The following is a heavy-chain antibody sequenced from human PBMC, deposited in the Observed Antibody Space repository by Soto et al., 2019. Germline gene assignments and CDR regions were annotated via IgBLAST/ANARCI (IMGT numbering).Heavy chain of an antibody. D-gene: IGHD4-17*01. J-gene: IGHJ4*02. CDR1: GDSVASKSAA. CDR2: TYYRSKWYH. CDR3: ARTNGYLDY. V-gene: IGHV6-1*01. Sequence: SHTLSLTCAISGDSVASKSAAWNLIRQSPSRGLEWLGRTYYRSKWYHEYAVSVKGRITINPDTSKNQFSLQLNSVTPEDAAVYYCARTNGYLDYWGQGTLVTVSS.